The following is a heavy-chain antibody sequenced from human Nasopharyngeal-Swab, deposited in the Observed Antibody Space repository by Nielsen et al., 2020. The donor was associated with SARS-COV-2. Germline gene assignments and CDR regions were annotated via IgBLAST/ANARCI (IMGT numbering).Heavy chain of an antibody. D-gene: IGHD3-22*01. J-gene: IGHJ3*02. V-gene: IGHV1-69*01. CDR2: IIPIFGTT. Sequence: WVGQAPGQGLEWMGGIIPIFGTTNYAQKFQGGVTITADESTSTAYMELSSLRSEDTAVYYCARGPSSGYYLYAFDIWGQGTMVTVSS. CDR3: ARGPSSGYYLYAFDI.